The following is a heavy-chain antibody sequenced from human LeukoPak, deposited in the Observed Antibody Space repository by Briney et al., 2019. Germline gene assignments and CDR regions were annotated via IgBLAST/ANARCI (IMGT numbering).Heavy chain of an antibody. D-gene: IGHD3-22*01. CDR2: ITSSGDGT. J-gene: IGHJ4*02. Sequence: GGSLRLSCAASGFTFSIYAMSWVRQAPGKGLQWVSSITSSGDGTYYADSVKDRFTISRDNSENMLYLQMNSLRVEDTAVYFCAKDRPNYYGSNGHYYRRDGDYWGQGTLVAVSS. CDR1: GFTFSIYA. CDR3: AKDRPNYYGSNGHYYRRDGDY. V-gene: IGHV3-23*01.